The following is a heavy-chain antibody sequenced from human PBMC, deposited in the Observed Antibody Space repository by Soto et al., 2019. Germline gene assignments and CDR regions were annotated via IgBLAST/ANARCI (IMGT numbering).Heavy chain of an antibody. CDR2: IDWDDDK. CDR1: GFSLSTSGMC. Sequence: SGPTLVHPTQTLTLTCTFSGFSLSTSGMCVRWTRQPPGKALEWLALIDWDDDKYYSTSLKTRLTISKDTSKNQVVLTMTNMDPVDTATYYCAQGTYYVDAFDIWGQGTMVTVSS. D-gene: IGHD3-16*01. CDR3: AQGTYYVDAFDI. V-gene: IGHV2-70*01. J-gene: IGHJ3*02.